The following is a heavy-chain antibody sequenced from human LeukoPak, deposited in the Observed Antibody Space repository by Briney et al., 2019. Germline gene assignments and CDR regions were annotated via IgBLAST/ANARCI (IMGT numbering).Heavy chain of an antibody. CDR3: VRYISSWALNLRDY. CDR2: IRSDESTK. J-gene: IGHJ4*02. CDR1: GFTFSSYG. V-gene: IGHV3-30*02. D-gene: IGHD6-13*01. Sequence: GGSLRLSCAASGFTFSSYGMHWVRQAPGKGLEWVAFIRSDESTKYYADSVKGRFTISRDTSKNTLYLEMNSLRPEDTALYYCVRYISSWALNLRDYWGQGTLVTVSS.